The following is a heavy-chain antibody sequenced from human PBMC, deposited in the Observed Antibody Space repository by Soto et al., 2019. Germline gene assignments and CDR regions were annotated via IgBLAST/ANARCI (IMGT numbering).Heavy chain of an antibody. J-gene: IGHJ4*02. CDR3: ARGNYDSSGLEGYYFDY. Sequence: QVQLQQWGAGLLKPSETLSLTCAVYGGSFSGYYWSWIRQPPGKGLEWIGEINHSGSTNYNPSLKSRVTISVDTSKNQVSLKLSSVTAADTAVYYCARGNYDSSGLEGYYFDYWGQGTLVTVSS. D-gene: IGHD3-22*01. CDR2: INHSGST. V-gene: IGHV4-34*01. CDR1: GGSFSGYY.